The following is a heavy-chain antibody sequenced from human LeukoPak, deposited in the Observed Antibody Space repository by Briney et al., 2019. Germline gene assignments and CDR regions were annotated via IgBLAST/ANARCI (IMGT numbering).Heavy chain of an antibody. D-gene: IGHD5-24*01. CDR1: GGTFSSYA. V-gene: IGHV1-69*13. Sequence: SVKVSCKASGGTFSSYAITWVRQAPGQGLEWMGRIIPIFGTANYAQKFQGRVTITADESTSTAYMELSSLRSEDTAVYYCARFFGYNRDAFDIWGQGTMVTVSS. CDR2: IIPIFGTA. CDR3: ARFFGYNRDAFDI. J-gene: IGHJ3*02.